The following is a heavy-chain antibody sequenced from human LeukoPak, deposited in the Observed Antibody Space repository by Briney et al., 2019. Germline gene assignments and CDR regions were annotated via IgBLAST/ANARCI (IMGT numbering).Heavy chain of an antibody. Sequence: GGSLRLSCAASGFTFSSYAMHWVRQAPGKGLEWVAVISYDGSNKYYADSVKGRFTFSRDNSKNTLYLQMNSLRAEDTAVYFCARAMMVVTNLWGVYDYWGQGTLVTVSS. CDR1: GFTFSSYA. D-gene: IGHD3-22*01. J-gene: IGHJ4*02. CDR2: ISYDGSNK. CDR3: ARAMMVVTNLWGVYDY. V-gene: IGHV3-30-3*01.